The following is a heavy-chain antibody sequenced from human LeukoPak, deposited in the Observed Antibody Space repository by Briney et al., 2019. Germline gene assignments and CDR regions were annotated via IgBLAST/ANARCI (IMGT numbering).Heavy chain of an antibody. CDR1: GGSISSYY. CDR2: IYTSGST. V-gene: IGHV4-4*07. CDR3: ARGTGYSSGWYVGYYFDY. Sequence: SETLSLTCTVSGGSISSYYWSWIRQPAGKGLEWIGRIYTSGSTNYNPSLKSRVTMSVDTSKNQSSLKLSSVTAADTAVYYCARGTGYSSGWYVGYYFDYWGQGTLVTVSS. D-gene: IGHD6-19*01. J-gene: IGHJ4*02.